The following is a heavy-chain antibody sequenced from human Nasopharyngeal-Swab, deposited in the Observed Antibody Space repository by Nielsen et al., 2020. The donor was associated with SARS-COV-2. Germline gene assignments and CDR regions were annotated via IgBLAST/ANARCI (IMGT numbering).Heavy chain of an antibody. CDR3: ARDHDGSSWQSPPTADS. Sequence: GESLKISCAASGFTFSSYGMHWVRQAPGMGLEWVAVISYDGSNKYYADSVKGRFTVSRDNSKNTLYLQMNSLRAEDTAVYYCARDHDGSSWQSPPTADSWGQGTLVTVSS. CDR1: GFTFSSYG. J-gene: IGHJ5*02. D-gene: IGHD6-13*01. CDR2: ISYDGSNK. V-gene: IGHV3-30*03.